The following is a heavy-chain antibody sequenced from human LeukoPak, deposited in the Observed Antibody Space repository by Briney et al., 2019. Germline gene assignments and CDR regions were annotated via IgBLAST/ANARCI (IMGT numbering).Heavy chain of an antibody. V-gene: IGHV3-23*01. D-gene: IGHD4-17*01. J-gene: IGHJ5*02. CDR1: GFTFSTYA. CDR2: ISYSGGST. CDR3: ARGPNDYGDYNWFDP. Sequence: SGGSLRLSCAASGFTFSTYAMSWVRQAPGKGLEWVSAISYSGGSTYYADSVKGRFTISRDNAKNSLYLQMNSLRAEDTAVYYCARGPNDYGDYNWFDPWGQGTLVTVSS.